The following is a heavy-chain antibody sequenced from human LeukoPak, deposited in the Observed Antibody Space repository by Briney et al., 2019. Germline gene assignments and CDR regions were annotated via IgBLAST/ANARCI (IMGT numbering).Heavy chain of an antibody. CDR2: ISGYNGNT. J-gene: IGHJ4*02. D-gene: IGHD6-19*01. Sequence: ASVKVSCKASGYIFSTYGISWVRQAPGQGLEWMGCISGYNGNTNYTQKLQGRVTMTTDTSTSTAYMELRSLRSDDTAVYYCARRRSEEFDFDCWGQGTLVTVSS. CDR1: GYIFSTYG. V-gene: IGHV1-18*01. CDR3: ARRRSEEFDFDC.